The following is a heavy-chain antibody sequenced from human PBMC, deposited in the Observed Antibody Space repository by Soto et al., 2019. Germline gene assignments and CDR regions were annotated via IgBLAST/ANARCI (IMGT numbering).Heavy chain of an antibody. Sequence: GGSLRLSWAASGFTFSSYGMHWVRQAPGKGLEWVAVISYDGSNKYYADSGKGRFTISRDNYKNTLYLQMNSLRAEDTAGYYCANDPGAGWDSPRPDYWGQGTLVTVSS. V-gene: IGHV3-30*18. D-gene: IGHD6-19*01. CDR1: GFTFSSYG. J-gene: IGHJ4*02. CDR2: ISYDGSNK. CDR3: ANDPGAGWDSPRPDY.